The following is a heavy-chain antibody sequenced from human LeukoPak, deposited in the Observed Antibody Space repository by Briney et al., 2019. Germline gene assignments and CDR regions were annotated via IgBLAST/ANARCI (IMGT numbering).Heavy chain of an antibody. Sequence: PSETLSLTCAVSGYSITSSSWWGWIRQPPGKGLEWIGYIYHSGTTYYNPSLKSRVTISVDTSKNQFSLKFSSVTAADTAVYFCAGGRGYSGGFFYYFGCWGQGTLATVSS. J-gene: IGHJ4*02. CDR2: IYHSGTT. V-gene: IGHV4-28*01. D-gene: IGHD5-12*01. CDR1: GYSITSSSW. CDR3: AGGRGYSGGFFYYFGC.